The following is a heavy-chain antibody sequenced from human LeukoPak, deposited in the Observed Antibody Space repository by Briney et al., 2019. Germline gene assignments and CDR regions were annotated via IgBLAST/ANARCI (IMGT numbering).Heavy chain of an antibody. Sequence: GGSLRLSCAASGFTFSSYSMNWVRQAPGKGLEWVSYISSGSSTIYYADSVKGRFTISKDNAKNSLYLQMDSLRAEDTAVYYCARDIVVVPAAMMPLVGYFDYWGQGTLVTVSS. CDR2: ISSGSSTI. CDR3: ARDIVVVPAAMMPLVGYFDY. CDR1: GFTFSSYS. J-gene: IGHJ4*02. D-gene: IGHD2-2*01. V-gene: IGHV3-48*01.